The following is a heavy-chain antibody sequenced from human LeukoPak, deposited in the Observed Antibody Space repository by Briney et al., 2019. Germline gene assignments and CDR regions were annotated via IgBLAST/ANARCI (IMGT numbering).Heavy chain of an antibody. V-gene: IGHV3-74*01. CDR3: VRDQAVAGPRFNY. CDR1: GFTFSSYW. D-gene: IGHD6-19*01. CDR2: INSDGSST. Sequence: GGSLRLSCAASGFTFSSYWMHWVRQAPGKGLVWVSRINSDGSSTSYADSVKGRFTISRDNAKNTLYLQMNSLRAEDTAVYYCVRDQAVAGPRFNYWGQGTLVTVSS. J-gene: IGHJ4*02.